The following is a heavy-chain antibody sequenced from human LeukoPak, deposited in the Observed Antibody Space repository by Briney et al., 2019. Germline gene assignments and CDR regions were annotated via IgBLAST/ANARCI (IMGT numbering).Heavy chain of an antibody. D-gene: IGHD6-19*01. CDR2: IYYSGST. CDR3: ARAGIAVAGHYYYYGMDV. Sequence: PSETLSLTCTVSGGSISSYYWSWIRQPPGKGLEWIGYIYYSGSTNYNPSLKSRVTISVDTSKNQFSLKLSSVTAADTAVYYCARAGIAVAGHYYYYGMDVWGQGTTVTVSS. J-gene: IGHJ6*02. CDR1: GGSISSYY. V-gene: IGHV4-59*01.